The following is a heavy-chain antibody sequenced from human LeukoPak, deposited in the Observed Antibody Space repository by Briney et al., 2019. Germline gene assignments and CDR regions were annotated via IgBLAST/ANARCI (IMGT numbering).Heavy chain of an antibody. V-gene: IGHV3-23*01. J-gene: IGHJ4*02. Sequence: PGGSLRLSCAASGFTFSSYAMSWVRQAPGKGLEWVSSISASGVSTYYADSVKGRFTISRDNSKNTLYLQMNSLRAEDTAIYYCAKEGTLYYSDRIPYWGQGTLVTVSS. CDR2: ISASGVST. CDR1: GFTFSSYA. CDR3: AKEGTLYYSDRIPY. D-gene: IGHD3-22*01.